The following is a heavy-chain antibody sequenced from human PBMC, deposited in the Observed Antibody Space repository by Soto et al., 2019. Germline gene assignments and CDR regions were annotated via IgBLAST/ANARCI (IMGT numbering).Heavy chain of an antibody. CDR1: GGSISSGDC. Sequence: PSETLSLTCAVSGGSISSGDCYWSWVRQPPGKGLEWIGEIYHSGSTNYNPSLKSRVTISVDKSKNQFSLKLSSVTAADTAVYYCARFMTTVTNLAFDIWGQGTMVTVSS. J-gene: IGHJ3*02. D-gene: IGHD4-17*01. V-gene: IGHV4-4*02. CDR3: ARFMTTVTNLAFDI. CDR2: IYHSGST.